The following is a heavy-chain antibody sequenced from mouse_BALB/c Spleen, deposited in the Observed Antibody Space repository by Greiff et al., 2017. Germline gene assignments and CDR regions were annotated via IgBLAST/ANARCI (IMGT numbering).Heavy chain of an antibody. CDR2: INPYNGDT. D-gene: IGHD2-4*01. CDR1: GYSFTGYF. J-gene: IGHJ2*01. Sequence: EVKLVESGPELVKPGASVKISCKASGYSFTGYFMNWVMQSHGKSLEWIGRINPYNGDTFYNQKFKGKATLTVDKSSSTAHMELRSLASEDSAVYYCARREGTMITTGTFDYWGQGTTLTVSS. CDR3: ARREGTMITTGTFDY. V-gene: IGHV1-20*02.